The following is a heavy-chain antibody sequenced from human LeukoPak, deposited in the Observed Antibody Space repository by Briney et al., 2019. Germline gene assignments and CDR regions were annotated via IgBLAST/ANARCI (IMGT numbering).Heavy chain of an antibody. Sequence: SETLSLTCTVSGGSISSYYWSWIRQPPGKGLEWIGYIYYSGSTNYNPSLKSRVTISVDTSKNQFSLKLSSVTAADTAVYYCARERITMIVVPIQGAFDIWGQGTMVTVSS. CDR1: GGSISSYY. D-gene: IGHD3-22*01. J-gene: IGHJ3*02. CDR3: ARERITMIVVPIQGAFDI. CDR2: IYYSGST. V-gene: IGHV4-59*12.